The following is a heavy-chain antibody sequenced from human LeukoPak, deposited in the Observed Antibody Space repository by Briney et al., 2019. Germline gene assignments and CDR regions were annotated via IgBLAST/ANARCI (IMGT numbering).Heavy chain of an antibody. CDR1: GGSISSGSYY. D-gene: IGHD1-26*01. V-gene: IGHV4-61*02. J-gene: IGHJ4*02. Sequence: SQTLSLTCTVSGGSISSGSYYWSWIWQPAGKGLEWIGRIYTSGSTNYNSSLKSRVTISVDTSKNQFPLKLSSVTAAHTAVYYCASSVGASFLDYWGQGTLVTVSS. CDR2: IYTSGST. CDR3: ASSVGASFLDY.